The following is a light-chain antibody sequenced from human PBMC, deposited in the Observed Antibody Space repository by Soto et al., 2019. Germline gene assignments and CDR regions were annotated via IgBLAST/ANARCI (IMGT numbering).Light chain of an antibody. J-gene: IGKJ1*01. V-gene: IGKV1-5*01. CDR3: QQYETFSGT. Sequence: MTPSPSTLSAYMGDTVTVTCRASQSVSGWLAWYQQKPGEAPKLLIYDASALPRGVPSRFSGSGSGTKFTLTIASLQPDDFATYYCQQYETFSGTFGPGTKVDI. CDR1: QSVSGW. CDR2: DAS.